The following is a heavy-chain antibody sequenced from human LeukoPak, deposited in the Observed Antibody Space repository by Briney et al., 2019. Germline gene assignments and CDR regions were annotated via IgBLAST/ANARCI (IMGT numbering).Heavy chain of an antibody. CDR2: IDQDRSEK. Sequence: PGGSLRLSCAASGFTFSSSWMSLVRQAPGKGLEWVANIDQDRSEKYFIDSLKGRFTISRDNAKNSLYLQMNSLRAEDRAVYYCAREPDYSSGWYEGWFDPWGQGTLVTVSS. J-gene: IGHJ5*02. D-gene: IGHD6-19*01. CDR3: AREPDYSSGWYEGWFDP. CDR1: GFTFSSSW. V-gene: IGHV3-7*01.